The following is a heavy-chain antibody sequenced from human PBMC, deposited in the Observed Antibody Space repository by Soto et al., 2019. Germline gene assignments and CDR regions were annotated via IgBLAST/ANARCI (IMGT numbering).Heavy chain of an antibody. Sequence: LETLSLTCTVSGGSISSSSYYWGWIRQPPGKGLEWIGSIYYSGSTYYNPSLKSRVTISVDTSKNQFSLKLSSVTAADTAVYYCARQTMLGSSAYYYYYMDVWGKGTTVTVSS. V-gene: IGHV4-39*01. CDR1: GGSISSSSYY. D-gene: IGHD6-6*01. CDR3: ARQTMLGSSAYYYYYMDV. CDR2: IYYSGST. J-gene: IGHJ6*03.